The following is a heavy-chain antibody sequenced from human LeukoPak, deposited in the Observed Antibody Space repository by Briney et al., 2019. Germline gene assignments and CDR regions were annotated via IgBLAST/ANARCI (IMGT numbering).Heavy chain of an antibody. V-gene: IGHV3-33*03. CDR3: AKDDSGTFDY. J-gene: IGHJ4*02. D-gene: IGHD5-12*01. CDR2: IWYDGSKE. CDR1: GFSFSSYG. Sequence: GGSLRLSCAASGFSFSSYGMHWVRQAPGKGLEWVAVIWYDGSKEHYVDSVKGRFTISRDNAKNTVFLQMNSLRVEDSAVYYCAKDDSGTFDYWGRGIPVIVSS.